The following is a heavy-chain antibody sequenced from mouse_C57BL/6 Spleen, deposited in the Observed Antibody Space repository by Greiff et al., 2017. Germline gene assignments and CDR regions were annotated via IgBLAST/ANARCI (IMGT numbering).Heavy chain of an antibody. Sequence: EVQLQQSGPELVKPGASVKISCKASGYTFTDYYMNWVKQSHGTSLEWIGDITPNNGGPSYNQKFKGKATLTVDKSSSTAYIELRSRTSEDSAVYYCARRGRHYCDYWGQGTTLTVAS. CDR3: ARRGRHYCDY. V-gene: IGHV1-26*01. J-gene: IGHJ2*01. CDR2: ITPNNGGP. CDR1: GYTFTDYY.